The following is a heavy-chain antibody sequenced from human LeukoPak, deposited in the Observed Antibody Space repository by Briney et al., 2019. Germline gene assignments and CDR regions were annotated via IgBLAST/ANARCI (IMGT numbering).Heavy chain of an antibody. J-gene: IGHJ4*02. V-gene: IGHV1-18*01. CDR2: ISAYNGNT. CDR3: ARVAVGARGVITSFDY. D-gene: IGHD3-10*01. Sequence: GASVKVSCKASGYTFTSYGISWVRQAPGQGLEWMGWISAYNGNTNYAQKLQGRVTMTTDTSTSTAYMGLRSLRSDDTAVYYCARVAVGARGVITSFDYWGQGTLVTVSS. CDR1: GYTFTSYG.